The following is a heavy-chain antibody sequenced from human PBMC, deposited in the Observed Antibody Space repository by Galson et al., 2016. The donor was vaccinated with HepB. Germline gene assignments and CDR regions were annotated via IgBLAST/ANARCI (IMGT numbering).Heavy chain of an antibody. CDR3: ARHFPGGITRGFDY. CDR1: GDSISTPHW. Sequence: SETLSLTCTVFGDSISTPHWWSWVRRPPGKGLEWIGEIHQSGTTNYHPSLMSRVAMSIDQSKDQLSLVLTSVRAADTAVYFCARHFPGGITRGFDYWGRGALVTVSS. D-gene: IGHD1-14*01. J-gene: IGHJ4*02. V-gene: IGHV4-4*02. CDR2: IHQSGTT.